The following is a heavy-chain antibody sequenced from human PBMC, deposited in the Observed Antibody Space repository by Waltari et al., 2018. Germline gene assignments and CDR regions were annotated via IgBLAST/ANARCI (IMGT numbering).Heavy chain of an antibody. CDR1: GFTFRSYA. V-gene: IGHV3-23*01. J-gene: IGHJ5*02. CDR3: AKAGSLTSLGAYGS. CDR2: IDGTATST. D-gene: IGHD1-26*01. Sequence: EVQLLESGGALVQPGGSLTLSCAASGFTFRSYAMTWVRQAPGKGLEWVSSIDGTATSTNYADSVKGRFTIHRDNSKSTLSLQMNSLRADDTAVYFCAKAGSLTSLGAYGSWGQGTLVTVSS.